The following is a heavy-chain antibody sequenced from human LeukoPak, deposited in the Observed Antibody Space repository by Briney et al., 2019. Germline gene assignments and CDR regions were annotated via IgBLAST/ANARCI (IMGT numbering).Heavy chain of an antibody. V-gene: IGHV7-4-1*02. CDR3: ARGHYDFWSGSPPNYMDV. CDR1: GYTLTSYA. J-gene: IGHJ6*03. Sequence: ASVKVSCKASGYTLTSYAMNWVRQAPAQGLGWMGWINTNTGNPTYAQGFTGRFVFSLDTSVSTAYLQISSLKAEDTAVYYCARGHYDFWSGSPPNYMDVWGKGTTVTVSS. D-gene: IGHD3-3*01. CDR2: INTNTGNP.